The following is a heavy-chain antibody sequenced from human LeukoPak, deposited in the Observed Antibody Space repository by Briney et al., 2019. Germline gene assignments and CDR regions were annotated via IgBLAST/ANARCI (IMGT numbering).Heavy chain of an antibody. CDR1: GFTFSSYS. Sequence: GGSLRLSCAASGFTFSSYSMNWVRQAPGKGLEWVSVIYSGGSTYYADSVKGRFTISRDNSKNTLYLQMNSLRAEDTAVYYCARVAGGIVVAPAAIDYWGQGTLVTVSS. D-gene: IGHD2-2*01. J-gene: IGHJ4*02. CDR2: IYSGGST. V-gene: IGHV3-66*01. CDR3: ARVAGGIVVAPAAIDY.